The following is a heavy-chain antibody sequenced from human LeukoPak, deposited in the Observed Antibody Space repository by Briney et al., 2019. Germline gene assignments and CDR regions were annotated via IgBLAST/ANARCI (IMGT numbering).Heavy chain of an antibody. CDR3: ARDSIRRERGYSYGEFSAVFDC. CDR1: GFTFDVYG. J-gene: IGHJ4*02. CDR2: INWNGGRT. Sequence: PGGSLRLSCAASGFTFDVYGMSWVRQAPGKGLEWVSCINWNGGRTGYADSVKGRFTISRDTAKNSLYLQMNSLRAEDTALYYCARDSIRRERGYSYGEFSAVFDCWGQRTLVSVSS. D-gene: IGHD5-18*01. V-gene: IGHV3-20*04.